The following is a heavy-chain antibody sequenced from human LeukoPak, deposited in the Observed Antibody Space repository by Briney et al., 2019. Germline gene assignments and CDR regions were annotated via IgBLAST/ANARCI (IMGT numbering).Heavy chain of an antibody. V-gene: IGHV1-69*13. Sequence: SVKVSCKASGGTFSSYAISWVRQAPGQGLEWMGGIIPIFGTANYAQKFQGRVTITADESTSTAYMELSSLRSEDTAVYYCARVGPQYYYDSSGYYNYYYYYMDVWGKGTTVTISS. D-gene: IGHD3-22*01. CDR2: IIPIFGTA. J-gene: IGHJ6*03. CDR1: GGTFSSYA. CDR3: ARVGPQYYYDSSGYYNYYYYYMDV.